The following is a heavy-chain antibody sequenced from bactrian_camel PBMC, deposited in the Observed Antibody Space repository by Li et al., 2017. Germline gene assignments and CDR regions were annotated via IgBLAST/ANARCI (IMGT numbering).Heavy chain of an antibody. CDR1: GFTFDDYA. V-gene: IGHV3-1*01. CDR2: NNRGGDST. D-gene: IGHD2*01. CDR3: AAGGYNIGY. J-gene: IGHJ6*01. Sequence: QLVESGGGLVQPGGSLRLSCAASGFTFDDYAMGWVRQAPGKGLERVSANNRGGDSTYYADSVKGRFTISRDNAKNTLYLQLNSLKTEDTAMYYCAAGGYNIGYWGQGTQVTVS.